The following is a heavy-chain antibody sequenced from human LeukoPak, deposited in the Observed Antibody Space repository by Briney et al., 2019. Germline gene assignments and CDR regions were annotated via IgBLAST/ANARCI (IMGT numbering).Heavy chain of an antibody. CDR3: ARDRYYYISGSYRLFDY. J-gene: IGHJ4*02. V-gene: IGHV4-4*07. Sequence: SETLSLTCAVYGGSFSGYYWSWIRQPPGKGLGWIGRIHTSGSTNYNPSLKSRVTMSVDTSKNQFSLKLSSVTAADTAVYYCARDRYYYISGSYRLFDYWGQGTLVTVSS. CDR2: IHTSGST. CDR1: GGSFSGYY. D-gene: IGHD3-10*01.